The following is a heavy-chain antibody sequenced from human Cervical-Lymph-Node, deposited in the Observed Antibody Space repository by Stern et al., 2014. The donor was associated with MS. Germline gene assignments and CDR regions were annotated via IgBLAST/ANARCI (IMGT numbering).Heavy chain of an antibody. V-gene: IGHV3-33*01. J-gene: IGHJ4*02. CDR1: GFTFSSFG. D-gene: IGHD1-26*01. CDR3: ARDQSFHFDY. CDR2: IWFDGSIK. Sequence: VQLVQSGGGVAQPGRPLGLSCAASGFTFSSFGIHWVRQVPGKGLEWGVFIWFDGSIKYYADSVKGRFTISRDNSKNTLYLQMNSLRAEDTAVYYCARDQSFHFDYWGQGTLVTVSS.